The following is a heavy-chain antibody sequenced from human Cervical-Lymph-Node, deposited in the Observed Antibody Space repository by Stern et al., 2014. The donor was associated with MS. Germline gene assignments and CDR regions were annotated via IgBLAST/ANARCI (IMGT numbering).Heavy chain of an antibody. J-gene: IGHJ5*02. V-gene: IGHV3-7*01. CDR2: IKTDGSEK. Sequence: EVQLVESGGGLVQPGESLRLSCAVSGFTFSNYWMTWVRQAPGKGLEWVASIKTDGSEKSSVASVKGRFTISRDNAKNSLYLQMNSLRDEDTAVYYCARAVRELGTWGQGTLVTVSS. D-gene: IGHD1-7*01. CDR1: GFTFSNYW. CDR3: ARAVRELGT.